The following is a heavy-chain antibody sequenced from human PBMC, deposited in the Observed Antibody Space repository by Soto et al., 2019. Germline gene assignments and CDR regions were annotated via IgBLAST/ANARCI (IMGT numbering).Heavy chain of an antibody. Sequence: PGGSLRFSCAASGFTFASYTMTWVRQAPGKGLEWVSTINSGGDTTYYSDSVKGRFTISRDSPKNTLFLLMTSLRAEDTAVYYCAKSGGPPASLDVYFDYWGQGTLVTVSS. CDR1: GFTFASYT. J-gene: IGHJ4*02. CDR2: INSGGDTT. D-gene: IGHD2-2*01. CDR3: AKSGGPPASLDVYFDY. V-gene: IGHV3-23*01.